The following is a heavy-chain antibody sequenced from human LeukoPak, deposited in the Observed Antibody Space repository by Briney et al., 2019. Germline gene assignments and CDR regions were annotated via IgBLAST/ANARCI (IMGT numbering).Heavy chain of an antibody. CDR3: AKWPSGSYFPYPFDY. D-gene: IGHD1-26*01. Sequence: GGSLRLSCAASGFTFSSYAMTWVRQAPGKGLYWVSAISDTGGSTYYADSVKGRFTISRDNSKNTLYLQMNSLRAEDTAVYFCAKWPSGSYFPYPFDYWGQGTLVTVSS. CDR2: ISDTGGST. CDR1: GFTFSSYA. J-gene: IGHJ4*02. V-gene: IGHV3-23*01.